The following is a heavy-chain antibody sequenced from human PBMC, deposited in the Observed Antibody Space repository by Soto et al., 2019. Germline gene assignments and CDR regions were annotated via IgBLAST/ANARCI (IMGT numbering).Heavy chain of an antibody. CDR3: ARSGQLVYYYYGMDV. V-gene: IGHV4-59*01. Sequence: SETLSLTCTVSGGSISSYYWSWIRQPPGKGLEWIGYIYYSGSTNYNPSLKSRVTISVDTSKNQFSLKLSSVTAADTAVYYCARSGQLVYYYYGMDVWGQGTTVTVSS. J-gene: IGHJ6*02. D-gene: IGHD6-6*01. CDR1: GGSISSYY. CDR2: IYYSGST.